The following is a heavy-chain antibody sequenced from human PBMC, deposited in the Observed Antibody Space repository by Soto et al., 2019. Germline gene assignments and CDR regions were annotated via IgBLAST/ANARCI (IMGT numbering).Heavy chain of an antibody. CDR1: GGSISSGDYY. V-gene: IGHV4-30-4*01. CDR2: IYYSGST. CDR3: ARAGVATIYPGNNWFDP. D-gene: IGHD5-12*01. J-gene: IGHJ5*02. Sequence: QVQLQESGPGLVKPSQTLSLTCTVSGGSISSGDYYWSWIRQPPGKGLEWIGYIYYSGSTYYNPSRTSLVTISVDTSKHQFSLNLSSVTAAATAMYYCARAGVATIYPGNNWFDPWGQGTLVTVS.